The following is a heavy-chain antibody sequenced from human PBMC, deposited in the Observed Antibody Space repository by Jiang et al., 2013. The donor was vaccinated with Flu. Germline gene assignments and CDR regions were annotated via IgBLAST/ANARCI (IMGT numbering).Heavy chain of an antibody. J-gene: IGHJ6*02. Sequence: VQLLESGGGLVQPGGSLRVSCAASGFTFSDYTMNWVRQAPGKGLEWVSSISTRTTFIHYADSLKGRFTISRDNAKNSLYLQMNNLRAEDTAVYYCARSQAATYFYYGMDVWGQGTTVTVSS. D-gene: IGHD2-15*01. CDR3: ARSQAATYFYYGMDV. CDR1: GFTFSDYT. V-gene: IGHV3-21*01. CDR2: ISTRTTFI.